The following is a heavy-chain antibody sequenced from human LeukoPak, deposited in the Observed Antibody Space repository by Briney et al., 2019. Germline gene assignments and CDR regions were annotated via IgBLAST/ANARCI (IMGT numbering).Heavy chain of an antibody. J-gene: IGHJ5*02. D-gene: IGHD2-15*01. CDR1: GYSFTTYW. Sequence: GESLTISCKASGYSFTTYWIAWVRQMPGKGLEWMGIIYGADSDTKYSLSFQGQVTISADKSITTAYLQWSSLKASDTAIYYCARQEYCSGGSCYTWFDPWGQGTLVIVSS. CDR2: IYGADSDT. V-gene: IGHV5-51*01. CDR3: ARQEYCSGGSCYTWFDP.